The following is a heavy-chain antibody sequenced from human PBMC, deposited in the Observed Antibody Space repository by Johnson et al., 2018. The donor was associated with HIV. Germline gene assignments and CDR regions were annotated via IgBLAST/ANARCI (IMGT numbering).Heavy chain of an antibody. CDR3: ARDRLLATIPLRKSWGDAFDI. Sequence: VQLVESGGGVVQPGRSLRLSCAASGFTFSSYAMHWVRQAPGKGLEWVAVISYDGGDTYYADSVKGRFTISRDNSKNTLYLQMNRRRAEDTAVYYCARDRLLATIPLRKSWGDAFDIWGQGKMVTVSS. J-gene: IGHJ3*02. D-gene: IGHD5-12*01. CDR1: GFTFSSYA. V-gene: IGHV3-30*03. CDR2: ISYDGGDT.